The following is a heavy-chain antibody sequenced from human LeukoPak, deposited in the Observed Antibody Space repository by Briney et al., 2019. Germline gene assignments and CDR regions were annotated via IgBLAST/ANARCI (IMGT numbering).Heavy chain of an antibody. J-gene: IGHJ3*02. CDR2: IYYSGST. CDR1: GGSISSYY. V-gene: IGHV4-59*08. CDR3: ARQRDGYSEDAFDI. D-gene: IGHD5-24*01. Sequence: PSETLSLTCTVSGGSISSYYWSWIRQPPGKGLEWIGYIYYSGSTNYNPSLKSRFTISVDTSKNQFSLKLSSVTAADTAVYNCARQRDGYSEDAFDIWGQGTMVTVSS.